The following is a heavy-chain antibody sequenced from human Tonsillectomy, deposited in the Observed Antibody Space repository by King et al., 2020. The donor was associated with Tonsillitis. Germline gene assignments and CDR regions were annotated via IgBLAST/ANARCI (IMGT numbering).Heavy chain of an antibody. CDR3: AKDKYCSSTICYGAFDI. CDR1: AFTFDDYA. CDR2: ISGNGITT. J-gene: IGHJ3*02. V-gene: IGHV3-43*02. D-gene: IGHD2-2*01. Sequence: VQLVESGGGVVQPGGSLRLSCAASAFTFDDYAMYWVRQAPGKGLEGVSLISGNGITTYYADSVKGRFTISRDNSKNSLYLQMNSLRTEDTAFYYCAKDKYCSSTICYGAFDIWGQGTMVTVSS.